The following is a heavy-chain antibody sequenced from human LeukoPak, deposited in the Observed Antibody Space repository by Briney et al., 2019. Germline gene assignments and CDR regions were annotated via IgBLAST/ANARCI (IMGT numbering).Heavy chain of an antibody. CDR2: IYSGGST. CDR3: ARVGSMYSSSWYYFDD. D-gene: IGHD6-13*01. J-gene: IGHJ4*02. Sequence: HPGGSLRLSCAASGFTVSSNYMSWVGQAPGKGLEWVSVIYSGGSTYYADSVKGRFTISRDNSKNTLYLQMNSLRAEDTAVYYCARVGSMYSSSWYYFDDWGQGTLVTVSS. CDR1: GFTVSSNY. V-gene: IGHV3-53*01.